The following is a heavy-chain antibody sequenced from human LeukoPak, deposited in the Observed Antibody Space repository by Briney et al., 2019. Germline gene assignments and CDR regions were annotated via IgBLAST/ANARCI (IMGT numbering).Heavy chain of an antibody. CDR3: ASYYYDSQRGSDDAFDI. CDR1: GYTFTGYY. D-gene: IGHD3-22*01. J-gene: IGHJ3*02. Sequence: ASVKVSCKASGYTFTGYYMHWVRQAPGQGLEGMGWINPNSGSTNYAQKFQGRVTMTRDTPISTAHMALSRLRSDDTAVYYCASYYYDSQRGSDDAFDIWGQGTMVTVSS. CDR2: INPNSGST. V-gene: IGHV1-2*02.